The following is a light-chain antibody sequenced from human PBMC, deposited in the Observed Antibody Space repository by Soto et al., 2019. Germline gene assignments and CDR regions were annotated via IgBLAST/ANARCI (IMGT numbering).Light chain of an antibody. CDR2: DVS. J-gene: IGKJ2*01. CDR1: SSSKW. CDR3: QHTTDFT. V-gene: IGKV1-5*01. Sequence: DIQATQSPSTLAASVGDTVTMTCRSSSKWLAWYQKKPGKAPKLLIYDVSNLERGVPPRFSGSTSGAESTLTITGLQPDDLGTYYCQHTTDFTFGQGTKVDIK.